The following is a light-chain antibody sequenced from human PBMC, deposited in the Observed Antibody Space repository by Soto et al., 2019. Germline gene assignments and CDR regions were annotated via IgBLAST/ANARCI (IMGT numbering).Light chain of an antibody. V-gene: IGKV1-8*01. CDR2: AAS. CDR3: KQYYSSWK. Sequence: AIRMTHAPSSLSASTGDRVTITCRASQGISSYLAWYQQKPGKAPKLLIYAASTLQSGVPSRFSGSGSGTDFTLTISCLQSEDFATYYCKQYYSSWKSGQGNKGDIK. CDR1: QGISSY. J-gene: IGKJ1*01.